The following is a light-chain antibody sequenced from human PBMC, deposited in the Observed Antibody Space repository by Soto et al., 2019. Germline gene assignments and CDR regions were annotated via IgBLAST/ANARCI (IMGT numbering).Light chain of an antibody. CDR1: QSVRSN. V-gene: IGKV3-15*01. J-gene: IGKJ2*01. CDR3: QQYNNWPRT. Sequence: EIVMAQSPATLCVSPGERARLCCRASQSVRSNLAWYQQKLGQAPRLLIYGASSRATGIPARFSGSGSGTEFTLTIGSLKPDDFEVYYCQQYNNWPRTFGQGTQVDIK. CDR2: GAS.